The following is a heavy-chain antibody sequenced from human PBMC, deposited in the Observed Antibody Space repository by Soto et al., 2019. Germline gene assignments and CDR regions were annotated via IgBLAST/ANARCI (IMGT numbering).Heavy chain of an antibody. Sequence: QVQLVESGGGVVQPGRSLRLSCAASGFTFSSYAMHWVRQAPGKGLEWVAVISYDGSNKYYADSVKGRFTISRDNSKNTLYLQMNSLRAEDTAVYYCARDPLWGTAMVLWDCVLWGRGTLVTVSS. CDR1: GFTFSSYA. CDR3: ARDPLWGTAMVLWDCVL. D-gene: IGHD5-18*01. V-gene: IGHV3-30-3*01. J-gene: IGHJ2*01. CDR2: ISYDGSNK.